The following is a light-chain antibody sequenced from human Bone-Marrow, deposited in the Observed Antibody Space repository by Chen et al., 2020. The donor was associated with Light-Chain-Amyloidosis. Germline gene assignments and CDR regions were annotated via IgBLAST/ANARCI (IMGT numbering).Light chain of an antibody. CDR2: YYSDSNK. V-gene: IGLV5-37*01. CDR1: SDINVGSYN. J-gene: IGLJ3*02. CDR3: RIWPSNAGV. Sequence: QPVLTQPPSSSASPGESARLTCTLPSDINVGSYNIYWYQQKPGSPPRYLLYYYSDSNKGQGSGVPRRFSAFKGASATTGMFLIAVLQSEDEADYSCRIWPSNAGVFGGGTRLTVL.